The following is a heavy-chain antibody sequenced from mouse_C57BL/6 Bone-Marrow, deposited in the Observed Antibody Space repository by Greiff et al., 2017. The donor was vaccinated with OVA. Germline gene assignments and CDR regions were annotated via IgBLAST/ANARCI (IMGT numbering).Heavy chain of an antibody. CDR1: GYAFSSYW. CDR3: ARMSTAQAPFAY. V-gene: IGHV1-80*01. D-gene: IGHD3-2*02. Sequence: VQLQQSGAELVKPGASVKISCKASGYAFSSYWMNWVKQRPGKGLEWIGQIYPGDGDTNYNGKFKGKATLTADKSSSTAYMQLSSLTSEDSAVYFCARMSTAQAPFAYWGQGTLVTVSA. CDR2: IYPGDGDT. J-gene: IGHJ3*01.